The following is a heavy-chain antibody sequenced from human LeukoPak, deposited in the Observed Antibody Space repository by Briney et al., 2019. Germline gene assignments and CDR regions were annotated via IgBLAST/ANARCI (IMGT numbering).Heavy chain of an antibody. D-gene: IGHD6-13*01. Sequence: SETLSLTCTVSGGSISSSSYYWGWIRQPPGKGLEWIGSIYYSGSTHYNPSLKSRVTISVDTSKNQFSLKLSSVTAADTAVYYCARHHDSSSWYNWFDPWGQGTLVTVSS. J-gene: IGHJ5*02. CDR3: ARHHDSSSWYNWFDP. CDR1: GGSISSSSYY. V-gene: IGHV4-39*01. CDR2: IYYSGST.